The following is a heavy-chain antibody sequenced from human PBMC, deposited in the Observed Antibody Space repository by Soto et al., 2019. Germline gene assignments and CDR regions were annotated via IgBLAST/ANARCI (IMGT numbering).Heavy chain of an antibody. Sequence: DVQLVESGGTLVQPGGSLRLSCAASGFSFSDYDMHWVRQTTGKGLEWVSGIGIAGDTYYSGSVKGRFTISRENAKNSLYLHMNSLRAGDTAVYYCARDRHGMDVWGQGTTVTVSS. V-gene: IGHV3-13*01. CDR2: IGIAGDT. J-gene: IGHJ6*02. CDR3: ARDRHGMDV. CDR1: GFSFSDYD.